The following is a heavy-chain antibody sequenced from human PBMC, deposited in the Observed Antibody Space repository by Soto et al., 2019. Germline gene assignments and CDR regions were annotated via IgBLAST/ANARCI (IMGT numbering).Heavy chain of an antibody. V-gene: IGHV3-48*02. D-gene: IGHD6-13*01. J-gene: IGHJ4*02. CDR1: GFTFSSYS. CDR2: ITSSGTTV. Sequence: GGSLRLCCAASGFTFSSYSLNWVRQAPGKGLEWVSYITSSGTTVYYADSVRGRFTISRDNAKNSLYLQMNSLRDDDTAVYYCARERRPATDPKYYFDYWGQGTLVTVSS. CDR3: ARERRPATDPKYYFDY.